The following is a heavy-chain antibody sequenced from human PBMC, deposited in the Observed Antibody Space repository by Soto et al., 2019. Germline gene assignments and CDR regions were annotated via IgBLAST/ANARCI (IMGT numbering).Heavy chain of an antibody. V-gene: IGHV3-33*01. Sequence: GGSLRLSCAASGFTFSSYGMHWVRQAPGKGLEWVAVIWYDGSNKYYADSVKGRFTISRDNSKNTLYLQMNSLRAEDTAVYYCARVSIAAAGTRPRKDHYYYYGMDVWGQGTTVTVSS. CDR2: IWYDGSNK. J-gene: IGHJ6*02. CDR1: GFTFSSYG. CDR3: ARVSIAAAGTRPRKDHYYYYGMDV. D-gene: IGHD6-13*01.